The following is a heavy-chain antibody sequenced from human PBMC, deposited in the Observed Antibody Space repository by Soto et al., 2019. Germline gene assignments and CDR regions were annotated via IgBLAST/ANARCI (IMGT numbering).Heavy chain of an antibody. J-gene: IGHJ4*02. D-gene: IGHD4-17*01. CDR3: ARDRRLGDYGDLRYFDY. Sequence: QVQLVQSGAEVKKPGASVKVSCKASGYTFTSYYMHWVRQAPGQGLEWMGIINPSGGSTSYAQKFQGRVTMTRDTSTSTVYMELSSLRSEDTAVYYCARDRRLGDYGDLRYFDYWGQGTLVTVSS. V-gene: IGHV1-46*01. CDR1: GYTFTSYY. CDR2: INPSGGST.